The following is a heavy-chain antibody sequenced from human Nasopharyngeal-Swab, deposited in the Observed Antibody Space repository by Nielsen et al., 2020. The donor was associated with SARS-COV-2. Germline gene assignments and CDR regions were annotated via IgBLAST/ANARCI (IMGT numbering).Heavy chain of an antibody. D-gene: IGHD6-19*01. J-gene: IGHJ4*02. CDR3: AKDEAVAGTGDY. CDR2: ISGSGGST. Sequence: GESLKISCAVSGLTVSSTYMSWVRQAPGKGLEWVSAISGSGGSTYYADSVKGRFTISRDNSKNTLYLQMNSLRAEDTAVYYCAKDEAVAGTGDYWGQGTLVTVSS. CDR1: GLTVSSTY. V-gene: IGHV3-23*01.